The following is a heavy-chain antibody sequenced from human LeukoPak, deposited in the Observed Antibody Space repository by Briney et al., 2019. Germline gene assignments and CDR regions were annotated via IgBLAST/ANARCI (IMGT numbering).Heavy chain of an antibody. CDR1: GFTFSSYS. D-gene: IGHD1-14*01. V-gene: IGHV3-48*01. Sequence: GGSLRLSCAASGFTFSSYSMNWVRQAPGKGLEWLSHTGSSGKTTYYADSVKGRFTISRDNAKNSVYLQMKSLRADDTAVYYCAREVWGPEYWGQGTLVTVSS. CDR2: TGSSGKTT. CDR3: AREVWGPEY. J-gene: IGHJ4*02.